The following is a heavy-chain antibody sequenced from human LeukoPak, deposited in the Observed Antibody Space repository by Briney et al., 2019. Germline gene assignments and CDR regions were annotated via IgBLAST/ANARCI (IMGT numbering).Heavy chain of an antibody. CDR3: ARVGLYDFWSGYFYYYGMDV. D-gene: IGHD3-3*01. CDR2: INPNSGGT. CDR1: GHTFTGCY. Sequence: ASVKVSCKASGHTFTGCYMHWVRQAPGQGLEWMGRINPNSGGTNYAQKFQGRVTMTRDTSISTAYMELSRLRSDDTAVYYCARVGLYDFWSGYFYYYGMDVWGQGTTATVSS. V-gene: IGHV1-2*06. J-gene: IGHJ6*02.